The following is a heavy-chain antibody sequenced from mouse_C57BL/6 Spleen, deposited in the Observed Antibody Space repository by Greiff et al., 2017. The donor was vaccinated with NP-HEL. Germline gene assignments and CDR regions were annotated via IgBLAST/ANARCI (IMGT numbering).Heavy chain of an antibody. V-gene: IGHV1-54*01. CDR1: GYAFTNYL. Sequence: VKLMESGAELVRPGTSVKVSCKASGYAFTNYLIEWVKQRPGQGLEWIGVINPGSGGTNYNEKFKGKATLTADKSSSTAYMQLSSLTSEDSAVYFCARDYYGSSPSWYFDVWGTGTTVTVSS. D-gene: IGHD1-1*01. CDR3: ARDYYGSSPSWYFDV. CDR2: INPGSGGT. J-gene: IGHJ1*03.